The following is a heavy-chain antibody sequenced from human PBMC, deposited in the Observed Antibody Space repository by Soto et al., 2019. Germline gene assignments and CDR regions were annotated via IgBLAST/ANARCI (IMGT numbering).Heavy chain of an antibody. CDR3: AREEQLEVHFDY. CDR1: GFTFSSYS. V-gene: IGHV3-21*01. CDR2: ISSSSSYI. Sequence: GGSLRLSCAASGFTFSSYSMNWVRQAPGKGLEWVSSISSSSSYIYYADSVKGRFTISRDNAKNSLYLQMNSLRAEDTAVYYCAREEQLEVHFDYWGQGTLVTVSS. D-gene: IGHD6-13*01. J-gene: IGHJ4*02.